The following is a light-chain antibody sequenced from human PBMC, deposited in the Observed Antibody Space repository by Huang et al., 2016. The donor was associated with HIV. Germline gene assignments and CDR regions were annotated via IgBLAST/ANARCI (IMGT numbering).Light chain of an antibody. V-gene: IGKV1-39*01. CDR1: QSISSY. J-gene: IGKJ2*01. Sequence: DIQLPQSPSSLSASVGDRVTITCRASQSISSYLNWYQQKPGKAPKLLIYAAASLQSVVPSRFIGSGSGTDFTLTISSLQPEDFATYYCQQSYSTPVFGQGTKLEIK. CDR2: AAA. CDR3: QQSYSTPV.